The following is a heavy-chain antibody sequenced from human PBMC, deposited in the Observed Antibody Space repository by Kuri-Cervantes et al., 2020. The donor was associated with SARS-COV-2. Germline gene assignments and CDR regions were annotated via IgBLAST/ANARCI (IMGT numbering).Heavy chain of an antibody. CDR1: GFTFSNYA. J-gene: IGHJ4*01. CDR2: ISGSDDVT. Sequence: GESLKISCAASGFTFSNYAMTWVRQAPGKGLERVSTISGSDDVTHLADSVRGRFTVSRDNSRNTLYLEMSSLRVEDTAVYYCAKRDAYSQGSYFDYWGHGTLVTVSS. CDR3: AKRDAYSQGSYFDY. D-gene: IGHD5-24*01. V-gene: IGHV3-23*01.